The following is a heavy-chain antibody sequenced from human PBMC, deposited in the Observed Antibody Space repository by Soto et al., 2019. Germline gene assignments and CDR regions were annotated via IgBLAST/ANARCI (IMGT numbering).Heavy chain of an antibody. J-gene: IGHJ3*02. V-gene: IGHV4-59*01. D-gene: IGHD5-12*01. Sequence: ASETLSLTCTVSGGSISSYYWSWIRQPPGKGLEWIGYIYYSGSTNYNPSLKSRVTISLDMSKNQFSLRLSSVTAADTAVYYCARSSDGYKYAFDIWGQGTMVTVSS. CDR3: ARSSDGYKYAFDI. CDR1: GGSISSYY. CDR2: IYYSGST.